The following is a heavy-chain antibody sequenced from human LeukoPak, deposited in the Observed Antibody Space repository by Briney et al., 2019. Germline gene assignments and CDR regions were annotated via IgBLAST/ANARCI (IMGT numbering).Heavy chain of an antibody. D-gene: IGHD1-20*01. V-gene: IGHV3-13*04. CDR2: IGTAGNT. Sequence: GGSLRLSCAASGFTFSSYDMHWVRQVPGKGLEWVSAIGTAGNTYYPGSVKGRFTISRENAKNSLHLQMNSLRAGDTAVYYCARDLTGTTAFDIWGQGTMVTVSS. J-gene: IGHJ3*02. CDR1: GFTFSSYD. CDR3: ARDLTGTTAFDI.